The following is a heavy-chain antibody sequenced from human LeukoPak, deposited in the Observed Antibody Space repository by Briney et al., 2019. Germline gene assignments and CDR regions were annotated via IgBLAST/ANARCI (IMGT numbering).Heavy chain of an antibody. D-gene: IGHD2-15*01. Sequence: GESLKISCKGSGYNFTSYWIGWVRQVPGKGLEWMGIIYPGDSDTRYSPSFQGQVTISADKSISTAYLQWSSLKASDTAMYYCARLDVLGRLRLGGSFGYWGRGTLVTVSS. CDR2: IYPGDSDT. V-gene: IGHV5-51*01. J-gene: IGHJ4*02. CDR1: GYNFTSYW. CDR3: ARLDVLGRLRLGGSFGY.